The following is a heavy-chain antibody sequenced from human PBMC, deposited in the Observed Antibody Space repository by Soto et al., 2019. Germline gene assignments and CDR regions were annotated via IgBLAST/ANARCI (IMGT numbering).Heavy chain of an antibody. J-gene: IGHJ4*02. V-gene: IGHV3-30*03. CDR1: GFTFSIYG. CDR3: AHGSLTPDY. CDR2: ISYDGSNK. Sequence: GGSLRLSCAASGFTFSIYGMHWVRQAPGKGLEWVAVISYDGSNKYYADSVKGRFTISRDNSKNTLYLQMNSLRSEDTAVYYCAHGSLTPDYWGQGTLVTVSS.